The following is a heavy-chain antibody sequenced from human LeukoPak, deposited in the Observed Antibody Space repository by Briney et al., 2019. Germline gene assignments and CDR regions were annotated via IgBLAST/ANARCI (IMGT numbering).Heavy chain of an antibody. J-gene: IGHJ4*02. CDR2: IRYDGSDK. Sequence: GGSLRLSCAASRFIFSRFGMHWVRQAPGKGLEWVAFIRYDGSDKYYADSVKGRFTISRDSSKNTVYLQMNSLRDEDTAVYYCAKSPYRGGSSWTEFDYWGQGTLVTVSS. CDR1: RFIFSRFG. V-gene: IGHV3-30*02. CDR3: AKSPYRGGSSWTEFDY. D-gene: IGHD6-13*01.